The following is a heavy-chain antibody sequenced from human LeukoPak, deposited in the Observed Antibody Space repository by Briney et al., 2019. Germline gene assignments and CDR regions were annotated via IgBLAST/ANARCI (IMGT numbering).Heavy chain of an antibody. J-gene: IGHJ4*02. CDR1: GGSVSSGSYY. CDR3: ARHIRGGDVY. D-gene: IGHD3-16*01. CDR2: IYYSGST. V-gene: IGHV4-61*01. Sequence: KPSETLSLTCTVSGGSVSSGSYYWRWIRQPPGKGLEWIGYIYYSGSTNYNPSLKSRVTISVDTSKNQFSLKLSSVTAADTAVYYCARHIRGGDVYWGQGTLVTVSS.